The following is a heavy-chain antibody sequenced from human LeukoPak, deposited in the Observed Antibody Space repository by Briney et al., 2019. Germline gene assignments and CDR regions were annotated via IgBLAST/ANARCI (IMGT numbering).Heavy chain of an antibody. CDR1: GFTFSSYA. J-gene: IGHJ5*01. D-gene: IGHD4-11*01. CDR2: ISASGGNT. V-gene: IGHV3-23*01. CDR3: AKDLHDYGNYVGWFDS. Sequence: GGSLRLSCAASGFTFSSYAMSWVRQAPGKGLEWVSSISASGGNTYYADSVKGRFTISRDNSKNTLYLQMNSLRAEDTAVYYCAKDLHDYGNYVGWFDSWGQGTLVTVSS.